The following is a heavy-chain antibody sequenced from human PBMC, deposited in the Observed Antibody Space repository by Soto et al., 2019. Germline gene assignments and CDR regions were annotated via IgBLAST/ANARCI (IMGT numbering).Heavy chain of an antibody. CDR1: GFTFSSYA. CDR2: ISYDGSNK. V-gene: IGHV3-30-3*01. Sequence: GGSLRLSCAASGFTFSSYAMHWVRQAPGKGLEWVAVISYDGSNKYYADSVKGRFTISRDNSKNTLYLQMNSLRAEDTAVYYCARESQLWSGDLHWGQGTLVTVSS. CDR3: ARESQLWSGDLH. J-gene: IGHJ4*02. D-gene: IGHD3-10*01.